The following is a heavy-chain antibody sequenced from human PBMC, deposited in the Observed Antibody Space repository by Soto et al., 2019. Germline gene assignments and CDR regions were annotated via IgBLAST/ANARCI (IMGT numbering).Heavy chain of an antibody. V-gene: IGHV1-69*01. J-gene: IGHJ6*02. CDR1: GGTFGSYA. Sequence: QVQLVQSGAEVKKPGSSVKVSCKASGGTFGSYAITWVRRAPGQGLEWLGGIIPILNSPAYAQKFQARVVFTADEITKTAYMELNSLRFDDTAVYYCAREAPYCTSATCPKFYDMDVWGQGTTVTVAS. D-gene: IGHD2-2*01. CDR2: IIPILNSP. CDR3: AREAPYCTSATCPKFYDMDV.